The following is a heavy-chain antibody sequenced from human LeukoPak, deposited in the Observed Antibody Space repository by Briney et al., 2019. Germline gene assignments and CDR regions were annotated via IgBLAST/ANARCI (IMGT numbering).Heavy chain of an antibody. CDR1: GGTFSSYA. D-gene: IGHD5-12*01. J-gene: IGHJ4*02. V-gene: IGHV1-69*13. CDR2: IIPVFNTA. Sequence: SVKVSCKASGGTFSSYAISRVRQAPGQGLEWMGGIIPVFNTADQAQKFQDRVTITADESTSTAYMELSSLRSEDTAVYYCARCPWQRYGQGAYYFDYWGQGTLVTVSS. CDR3: ARCPWQRYGQGAYYFDY.